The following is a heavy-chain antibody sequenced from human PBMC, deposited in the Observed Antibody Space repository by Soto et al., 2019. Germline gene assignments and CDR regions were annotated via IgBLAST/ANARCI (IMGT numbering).Heavy chain of an antibody. Sequence: QVQLVQSGAEVKKAGASLKVSCKASGYSFTSYGISWVRQAPGQGLEWVGWIFPYNGNTNYAKKLQDRVTMTTDTSTNTAYMELRSLRSDDTAVYYCARDQNLFYGMDVWGQGTTVTVSS. CDR3: ARDQNLFYGMDV. V-gene: IGHV1-18*01. J-gene: IGHJ6*02. CDR2: IFPYNGNT. CDR1: GYSFTSYG.